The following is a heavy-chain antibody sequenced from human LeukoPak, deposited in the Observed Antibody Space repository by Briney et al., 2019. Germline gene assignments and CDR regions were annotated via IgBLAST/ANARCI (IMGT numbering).Heavy chain of an antibody. V-gene: IGHV4-34*01. CDR2: INHSGST. CDR1: GGSFSGYY. D-gene: IGHD3-22*01. CDR3: AKSSGYGLIVI. Sequence: SETLSLTCVVYGGSFSGYYWSWIRQPPGKGLEWIGEINHSGSTNYNPSLKSRVTISLDTSRNQFSLKLNSVTAGDTAVYYCAKSSGYGLIVIWGQGTMVTVSS. J-gene: IGHJ3*02.